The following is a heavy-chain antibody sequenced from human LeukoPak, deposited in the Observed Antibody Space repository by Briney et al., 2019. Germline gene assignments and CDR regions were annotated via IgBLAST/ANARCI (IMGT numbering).Heavy chain of an antibody. V-gene: IGHV3-30*18. CDR3: AKDRMTTVTSYYHYFGMDV. D-gene: IGHD4-11*01. CDR2: ISYDGSNE. CDR1: GFTFRSYG. Sequence: PGRSLRLSCAASGFTFRSYGMHWVRQAPGKGLEWVAIISYDGSNEYHADSVKGRFTISRDNSKNTMYLQMNSLRVEDTAVYFCAKDRMTTVTSYYHYFGMDVWGQGTTATVSS. J-gene: IGHJ6*02.